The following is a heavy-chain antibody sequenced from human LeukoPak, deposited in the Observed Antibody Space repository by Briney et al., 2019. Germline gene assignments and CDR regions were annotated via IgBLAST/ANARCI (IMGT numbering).Heavy chain of an antibody. J-gene: IGHJ4*02. CDR2: IYSGGST. V-gene: IGHV3-66*01. Sequence: GGSLRLSCAASGFTVSSNYMSWVRQAPGKGLEWVSVIYSGGSTYYADSVKGRFTISRDNAKNSLYLQMNSLRAEDTAVYYCARESAITMVRGVIIDYWGQGTLVTVSS. D-gene: IGHD3-10*01. CDR1: GFTVSSNY. CDR3: ARESAITMVRGVIIDY.